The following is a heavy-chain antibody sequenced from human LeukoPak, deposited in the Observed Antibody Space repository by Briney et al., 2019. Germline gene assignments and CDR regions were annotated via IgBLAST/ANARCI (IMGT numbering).Heavy chain of an antibody. J-gene: IGHJ4*02. CDR3: AKDWHYYDSSGYYYDGY. Sequence: PGGSLRLSCAASGFTFSSYGMHWVRQAPGKGLEWVAVISYDGSNKYYADSVKGRFTISRDNSKNTLYLQMNSLRAEDTAVCYCAKDWHYYDSSGYYYDGYWGQGTLVTVSS. D-gene: IGHD3-22*01. CDR2: ISYDGSNK. CDR1: GFTFSSYG. V-gene: IGHV3-30*18.